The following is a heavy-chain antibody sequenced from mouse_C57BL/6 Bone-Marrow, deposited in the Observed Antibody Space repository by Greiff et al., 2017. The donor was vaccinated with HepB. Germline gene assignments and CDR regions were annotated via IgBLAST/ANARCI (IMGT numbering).Heavy chain of an antibody. V-gene: IGHV10-1*01. D-gene: IGHD2-3*01. CDR1: GFSFNTYA. CDR2: IRSKSNNYAT. J-gene: IGHJ2*01. CDR3: VRLDGPGDFDY. Sequence: EVQLVESGGGLVQPKGSLKLSCAASGFSFNTYAMNWVRQAPGKGLEWVARIRSKSNNYATYYADSVKDRFTISRDDSESMLYLQMNNLKTEDTAMYYCVRLDGPGDFDYWGQGTTLTVSS.